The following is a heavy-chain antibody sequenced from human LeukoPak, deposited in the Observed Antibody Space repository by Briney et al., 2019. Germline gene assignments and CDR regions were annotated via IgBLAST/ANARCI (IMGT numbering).Heavy chain of an antibody. CDR3: AREYCSGGSCYSDAFDI. Sequence: GGSLRLSCAASGFTFSSYSMNWVRQAPGKGLEWVSSISSSSSYIYYADSVKGRFTISRDNAKNSLYLQMNSLRAEDTAVYCCAREYCSGGSCYSDAFDIWGQGTMVTVSS. CDR2: ISSSSSYI. V-gene: IGHV3-21*01. CDR1: GFTFSSYS. D-gene: IGHD2-15*01. J-gene: IGHJ3*02.